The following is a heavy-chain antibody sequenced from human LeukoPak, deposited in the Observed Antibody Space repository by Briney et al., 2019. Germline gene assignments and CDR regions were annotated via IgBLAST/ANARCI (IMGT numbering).Heavy chain of an antibody. CDR3: ARALRFLEWFPTHDSSGYSYYYYYYMDV. J-gene: IGHJ6*03. V-gene: IGHV1-69*05. D-gene: IGHD3-3*01. CDR1: GGTFSSYA. Sequence: SVKVSCKASGGTFSSYAISWVRQAPGQGLEWMGGIIPIFGTANYAQKFQGRVTITTDESTSTAYMELSSLRSEDTAVYYCARALRFLEWFPTHDSSGYSYYYYYYMDVWGKGTTVTVSS. CDR2: IIPIFGTA.